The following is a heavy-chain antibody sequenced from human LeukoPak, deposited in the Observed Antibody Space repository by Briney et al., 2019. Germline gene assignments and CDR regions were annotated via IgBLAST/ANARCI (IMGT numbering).Heavy chain of an antibody. CDR3: ARELGIGCSGGSCYSSYYYYGMDV. Sequence: PGGSLRLSCAASGFTFSSYGMHWVRQAPGKGLEWVAVIWYDGGNKYYADSVKGRFTISRDNSKNTLYLQMNSLRAEDTAVYYCARELGIGCSGGSCYSSYYYYGMDVWGQGTTVTVSS. D-gene: IGHD2-15*01. J-gene: IGHJ6*02. CDR2: IWYDGGNK. CDR1: GFTFSSYG. V-gene: IGHV3-33*01.